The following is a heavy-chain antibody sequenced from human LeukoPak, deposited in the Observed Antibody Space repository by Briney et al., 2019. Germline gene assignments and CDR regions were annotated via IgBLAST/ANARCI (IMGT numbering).Heavy chain of an antibody. D-gene: IGHD3-22*01. Sequence: PSETLSLTCTVSGHSISSGYYWGWIRQAPGRGLEWVSYISDSGSNIYYTDSVKGRFTMSRDNAKKSLYLQMNSLRAEDTAVYYCARAKFDSSGYYYRGFDIWGQGTMVTVSS. CDR3: ARAKFDSSGYYYRGFDI. CDR2: ISDSGSNI. V-gene: IGHV3-11*04. CDR1: GHSISSGYY. J-gene: IGHJ3*02.